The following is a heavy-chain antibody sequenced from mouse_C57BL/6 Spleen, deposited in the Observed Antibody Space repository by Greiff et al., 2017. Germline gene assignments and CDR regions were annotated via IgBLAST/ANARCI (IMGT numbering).Heavy chain of an antibody. V-gene: IGHV1-22*01. CDR3: ARSYDYDVGSYCAMDY. CDR2: INPNNGGT. CDR1: GYTFTDYN. D-gene: IGHD2-4*01. J-gene: IGHJ4*01. Sequence: EVQLQESGPELVKPGASVKMSCKASGYTFTDYNMHWVKQSHGKSLEWIGYINPNNGGTSYNQKFKGKATLTVNKSSSPAYMELRSLTSEDSAVYYCARSYDYDVGSYCAMDYWGQGTSVTVSS.